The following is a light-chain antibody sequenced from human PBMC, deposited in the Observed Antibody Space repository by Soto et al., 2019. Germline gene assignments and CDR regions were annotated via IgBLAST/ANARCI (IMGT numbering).Light chain of an antibody. CDR3: QAWDSSTAD. V-gene: IGLV3-1*01. CDR2: QDT. J-gene: IGLJ2*01. CDR1: KLGDKY. Sequence: SYELTQPPSVSVSPGQTARITCSGDKLGDKYASWYQQKPGQSPVLVIYQDTKRPSGIPERFSGSNSGNTATLTISGTQAMDEADYFCQAWDSSTADFGGGTKVTVL.